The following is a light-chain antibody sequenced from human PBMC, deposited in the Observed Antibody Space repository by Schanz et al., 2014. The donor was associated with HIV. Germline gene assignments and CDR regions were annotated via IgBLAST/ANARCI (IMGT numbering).Light chain of an antibody. V-gene: IGLV1-51*01. J-gene: IGLJ2*01. CDR1: ALNLGHNF. CDR3: ATWHSSLREVV. Sequence: QSLLTQPPSGSAAPGQRGTIFCSGGALNLGHNFVSWYQQFPGTAPKLLIFADYQRPSEMPDRISGSKTGTSATLAINGLQTGDEADYYCATWHSSLREVVFGGGTKLTVL. CDR2: ADY.